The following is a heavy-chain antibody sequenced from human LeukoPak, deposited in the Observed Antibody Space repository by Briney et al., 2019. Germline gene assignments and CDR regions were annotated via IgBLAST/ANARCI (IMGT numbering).Heavy chain of an antibody. J-gene: IGHJ6*03. Sequence: GRSLRLSCAGSGFTFDDYAMHWVRQTPGKGLEWVSGISWNSGNIAYADFVGGRFTISRDNAKNSLSLQMNSLSDEDTAVYYCAKDAYGGATFFYYMDVWGKGTTVTVSS. V-gene: IGHV3-9*01. CDR2: ISWNSGNI. CDR1: GFTFDDYA. D-gene: IGHD2/OR15-2a*01. CDR3: AKDAYGGATFFYYMDV.